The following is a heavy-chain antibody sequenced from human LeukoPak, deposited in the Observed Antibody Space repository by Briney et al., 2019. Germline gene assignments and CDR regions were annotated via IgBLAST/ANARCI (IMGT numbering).Heavy chain of an antibody. V-gene: IGHV3-30*02. CDR2: IRYDGSNK. CDR1: GFTFSSYG. D-gene: IGHD4-23*01. Sequence: VGSLRLSCAASGFTFSSYGMHWVRQAPGKGLEWVAFIRYDGSNKYYADSVKGRFTISRDNAKNSLYLQMNSLRAEDTAVYYCARGRDGGPKTPTFDYWGQGTLVTVSS. J-gene: IGHJ4*02. CDR3: ARGRDGGPKTPTFDY.